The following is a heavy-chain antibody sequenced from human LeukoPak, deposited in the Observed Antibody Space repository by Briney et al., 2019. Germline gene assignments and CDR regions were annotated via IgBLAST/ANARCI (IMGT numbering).Heavy chain of an antibody. CDR1: GGSISSYY. CDR2: IYYSGST. J-gene: IGHJ4*02. V-gene: IGHV4-59*01. CDR3: ARVAVTATYFDY. D-gene: IGHD2-21*02. Sequence: SETLSLTCTVSGGSISSYYWSWIRQPPGKGLEWIGYIYYSGSTNYNPSLKSRVTISVDTSKNQFSLKLSSVTAADTAVYYCARVAVTATYFDYWGQGTLVTVSS.